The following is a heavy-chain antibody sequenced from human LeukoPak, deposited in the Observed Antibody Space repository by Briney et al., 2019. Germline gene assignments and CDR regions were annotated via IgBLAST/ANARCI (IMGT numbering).Heavy chain of an antibody. V-gene: IGHV3-7*01. J-gene: IGHJ4*02. CDR1: GFTFSDYW. Sequence: GGSLRLSCVVSGFTFSDYWMSWVRQAPGKGLEWVANIKEDGSGIYYVDSVEGRFTISRDNAKNSLYLQMNSLRAEDTAVYYCARGDTRGYYYRFFDYWGQGTLVTVSS. CDR3: ARGDTRGYYYRFFDY. CDR2: IKEDGSGI. D-gene: IGHD3-22*01.